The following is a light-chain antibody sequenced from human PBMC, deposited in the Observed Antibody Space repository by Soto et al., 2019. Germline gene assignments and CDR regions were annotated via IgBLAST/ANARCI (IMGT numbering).Light chain of an antibody. V-gene: IGKV3-20*01. Sequence: EIVLTQSPGTLSLSPGERATLSCRASQSVSSNYLAWYQQNPSQAPRLLIYDASSRATGIPDRFSGSGSGTDFTLTISRLEPEDFAVYYCQQYGSSPCTFGQGTKLEIK. J-gene: IGKJ2*02. CDR1: QSVSSNY. CDR3: QQYGSSPCT. CDR2: DAS.